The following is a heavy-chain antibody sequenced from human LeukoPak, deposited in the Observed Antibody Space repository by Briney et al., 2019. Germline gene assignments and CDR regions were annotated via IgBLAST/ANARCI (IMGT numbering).Heavy chain of an antibody. CDR3: AKDRAYGSGSYSY. CDR1: GFTFSSYS. D-gene: IGHD3-10*01. J-gene: IGHJ4*02. V-gene: IGHV3-48*01. CDR2: ISSDSTTI. Sequence: PGGSLRLSCAASGFTFSSYSMNWVRQAPGKGLEWVSYISSDSTTIYYADSVKGRFTISTDNSKNMLYLQMNSLRAEDTAVYYCAKDRAYGSGSYSYWGQGTLVTVSS.